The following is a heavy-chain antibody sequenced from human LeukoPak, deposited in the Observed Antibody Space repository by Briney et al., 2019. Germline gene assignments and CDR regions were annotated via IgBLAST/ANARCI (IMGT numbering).Heavy chain of an antibody. D-gene: IGHD3-22*01. Sequence: GRSLRLSCAASGFTFDDYAMHWVRQAPGKGLEWVSGISWNSGSIGYADSVKGRFTISRDNAKNSLYLQMNSLRAEDTALYYCAKDMESDYYDSSGYYGFDYWGQGTLVTVSS. CDR2: ISWNSGSI. CDR3: AKDMESDYYDSSGYYGFDY. J-gene: IGHJ4*02. V-gene: IGHV3-9*01. CDR1: GFTFDDYA.